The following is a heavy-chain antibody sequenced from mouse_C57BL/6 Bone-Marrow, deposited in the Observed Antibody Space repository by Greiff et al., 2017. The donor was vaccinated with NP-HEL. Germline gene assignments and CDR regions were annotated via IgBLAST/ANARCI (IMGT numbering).Heavy chain of an antibody. CDR3: ARGGGYPYWYFDV. J-gene: IGHJ1*03. CDR2: IHPNSGST. D-gene: IGHD2-2*01. CDR1: GYTFTSYW. V-gene: IGHV1-64*01. Sequence: QVQLQQPGAELVKPGASVKLSCKASGYTFTSYWMHWVKQRPGQGLEWIGMIHPNSGSTNYNEKFKSKATLTVDKSSSTSYMQLSSLTSEDSAVYYGARGGGYPYWYFDVWGTGTTVTVSS.